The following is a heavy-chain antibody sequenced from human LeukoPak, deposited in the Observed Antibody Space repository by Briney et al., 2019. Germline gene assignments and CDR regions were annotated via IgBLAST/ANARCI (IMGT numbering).Heavy chain of an antibody. CDR2: IYYGGST. Sequence: SQTLSLTCTVSGGSISSGGYYWSWIRQHPGKGLEWIGYIYYGGSTYYNPSLKSRVTISVDTSKNQFSLKLSSVTAADTAVYYCARVIVVVPAATVGATGGWFDPWGQGTLVTVSS. D-gene: IGHD2-2*01. CDR1: GGSISSGGYY. CDR3: ARVIVVVPAATVGATGGWFDP. V-gene: IGHV4-31*03. J-gene: IGHJ5*02.